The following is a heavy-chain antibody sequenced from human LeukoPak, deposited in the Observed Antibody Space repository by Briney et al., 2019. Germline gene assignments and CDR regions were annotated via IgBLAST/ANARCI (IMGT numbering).Heavy chain of an antibody. V-gene: IGHV3-11*01. J-gene: IGHJ4*02. CDR3: ATHPPPLWFEELLFRDY. CDR1: GFTFRDYY. D-gene: IGHD3-10*01. CDR2: ISSSGDTT. Sequence: PGGSLRLSCAASGFTFRDYYMTWIRQAPGKGLDWISYISSSGDTTYYADSVKGRFTISRDNAKNSLYLQMNSLRAEDTAVYYCATHPPPLWFEELLFRDYWGRGTLVTVSS.